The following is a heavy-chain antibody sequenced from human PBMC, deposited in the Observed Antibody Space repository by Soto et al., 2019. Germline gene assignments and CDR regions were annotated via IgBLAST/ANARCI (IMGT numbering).Heavy chain of an antibody. CDR2: ISYDGSNQ. CDR1: GFTFSNYG. J-gene: IGHJ4*02. CDR3: AKDGNIYTSGWYAPSLDY. D-gene: IGHD6-19*01. V-gene: IGHV3-30*18. Sequence: QVQLVESGAGVAQPGRSLRLSCAASGFTFSNYGMHWVRQAPGKGLEGVGVISYDGSNQYYADSVEGRITISRDNSKNTLYLQVNSLRAEDTAVYYCAKDGNIYTSGWYAPSLDYWGQGTLVTVSS.